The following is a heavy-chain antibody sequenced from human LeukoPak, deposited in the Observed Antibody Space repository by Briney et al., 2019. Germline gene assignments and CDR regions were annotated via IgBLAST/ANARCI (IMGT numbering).Heavy chain of an antibody. CDR1: GFTFSSYA. CDR3: AREPVVPAANYYYYYGMDV. Sequence: GGSLRLSCAASGFTFSSYAMSWVRQAPGKGLEWVSAISGSGGSTYYADSVKGRFTISRDNSKNTLYLQMNSLRAEDTAVYYCAREPVVPAANYYYYYGMDVWGQGTTVTVSS. D-gene: IGHD2-2*01. CDR2: ISGSGGST. V-gene: IGHV3-23*01. J-gene: IGHJ6*02.